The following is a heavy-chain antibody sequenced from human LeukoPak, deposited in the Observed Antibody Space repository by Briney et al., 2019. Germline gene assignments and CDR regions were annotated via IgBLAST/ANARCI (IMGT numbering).Heavy chain of an antibody. V-gene: IGHV3-20*04. Sequence: GGSLRLSCAASGFTFDNYGMSWVRQAPGKGLEWVSGINWNGGSTGYADSVKGRFTISRDNAKNSLYLQMNSLRAEDTALYYCAREDPEELELRRVFDYWGQGTLVTVSS. J-gene: IGHJ4*02. CDR3: AREDPEELELRRVFDY. CDR1: GFTFDNYG. D-gene: IGHD1-7*01. CDR2: INWNGGST.